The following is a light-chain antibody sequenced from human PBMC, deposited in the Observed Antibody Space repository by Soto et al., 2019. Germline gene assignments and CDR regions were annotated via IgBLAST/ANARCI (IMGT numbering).Light chain of an antibody. CDR1: QSVTNW. CDR3: QQYKSYPWT. Sequence: IRMTQSPSTQSASIGDRVIITCRASQSVTNWLAWYQQKPGRTRELLIYKASTLQSGVPSRFSGSGSGTEFTLTISSLQPDDFATYYCQQYKSYPWTFGEGTKVES. J-gene: IGKJ1*01. V-gene: IGKV1-5*03. CDR2: KAS.